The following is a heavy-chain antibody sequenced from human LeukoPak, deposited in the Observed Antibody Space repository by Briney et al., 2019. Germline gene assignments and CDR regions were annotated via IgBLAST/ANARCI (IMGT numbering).Heavy chain of an antibody. Sequence: GGSLRLSCAASGFTFSSYAMHWVRQAPGKGLEWVAVISYDGSNKYYADSVKGRFTISRDNSKNTLYLQMNSLRAEDTAVYYCARVGWGQQLVGYFDYWGQGTLVTVSS. D-gene: IGHD6-13*01. J-gene: IGHJ4*02. CDR3: ARVGWGQQLVGYFDY. CDR2: ISYDGSNK. V-gene: IGHV3-30-3*01. CDR1: GFTFSSYA.